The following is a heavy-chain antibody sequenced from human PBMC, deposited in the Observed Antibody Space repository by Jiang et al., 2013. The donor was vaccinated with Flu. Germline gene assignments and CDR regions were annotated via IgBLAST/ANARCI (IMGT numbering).Heavy chain of an antibody. V-gene: IGHV5-51*01. J-gene: IGHJ4*02. CDR1: GYTFTNYW. D-gene: IGHD3-16*01. CDR3: ARIETFRGLIYYFDY. CDR2: VYPGDSDT. Sequence: GAEVKKPGESLKISCKGSGYTFTNYWIGWVRQMPGKGLEWMGIVYPGDSDTRYIPSFQGQVTISVDKSINTAYLQLSSLRASDTAMYYCARIETFRGLIYYFDYWGQGTLVTVSS.